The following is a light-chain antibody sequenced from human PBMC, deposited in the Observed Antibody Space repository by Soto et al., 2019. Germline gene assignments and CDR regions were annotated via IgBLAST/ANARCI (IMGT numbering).Light chain of an antibody. V-gene: IGKV1-9*01. J-gene: IGKJ1*01. CDR2: AAS. CDR1: QGISSY. CDR3: QQLNSYPPWT. Sequence: DIQLTQSPAFLSASVGDRVTITCRASQGISSYLAWYQQKPGKAPKLLIYAASTLRSGVPSRFSGSGSGTEFTLTISSLQPEDFATYYCQQLNSYPPWTFGQGTKVDI.